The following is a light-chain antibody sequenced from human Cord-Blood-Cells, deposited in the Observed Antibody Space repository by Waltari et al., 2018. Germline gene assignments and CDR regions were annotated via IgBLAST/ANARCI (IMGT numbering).Light chain of an antibody. CDR3: QAWDSSTVV. Sequence: SYELTQPPSVSVSPGQTAIITCSGDKLGDKYACWYQQKPGQSPVLVIYQDSKRPTGIRERFSGSNSGNTVSLTRRGTQAMDEADYYCQAWDSSTVVFCGGTKLTVL. V-gene: IGLV3-1*01. CDR2: QDS. J-gene: IGLJ2*01. CDR1: KLGDKY.